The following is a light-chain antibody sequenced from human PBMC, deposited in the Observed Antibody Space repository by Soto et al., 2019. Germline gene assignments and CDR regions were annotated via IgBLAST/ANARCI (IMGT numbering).Light chain of an antibody. J-gene: IGLJ1*01. CDR3: CSFARTSSFYA. Sequence: QSALTQPASVSGSPGHSITISCSGTSSDVGGSNLVSWYQQHPGKAPKLIIFEGDRRPSGVSGRFSGSKSGNTASLTISGLQAEDEADYYCCSFARTSSFYAFGTGTKVTVL. V-gene: IGLV2-23*01. CDR2: EGD. CDR1: SSDVGGSNL.